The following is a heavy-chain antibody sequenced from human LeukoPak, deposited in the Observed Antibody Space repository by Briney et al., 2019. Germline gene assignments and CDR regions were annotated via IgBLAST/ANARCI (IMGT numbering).Heavy chain of an antibody. CDR1: GYTFTDYF. CDR3: ARKAIPVGGLGY. D-gene: IGHD6-19*01. CDR2: INPNSGGT. Sequence: GASVKVSCKASGYTFTDYFMHWVRQAPGQGLEWMGWINPNSGGTNYAQKFQGRVTITRDTSISTAYMELNRLTSDDTAVYYCARKAIPVGGLGYWGQGTLVTGSS. V-gene: IGHV1-2*02. J-gene: IGHJ4*02.